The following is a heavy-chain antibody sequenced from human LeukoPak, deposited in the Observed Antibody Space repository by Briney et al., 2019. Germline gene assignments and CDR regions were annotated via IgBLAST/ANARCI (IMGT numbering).Heavy chain of an antibody. Sequence: GGSLRLSCAASGFTFSSYAMHWVRQAPGKGLEWVAFISHDGSNKYYADSVKGRFTISRDNSKNTLYLQMNSLRAEDTAVYYCARDSPVYSSSYDYFDYWGQGTLVTVSS. J-gene: IGHJ4*02. V-gene: IGHV3-30*04. CDR2: ISHDGSNK. CDR3: ARDSPVYSSSYDYFDY. D-gene: IGHD6-13*01. CDR1: GFTFSSYA.